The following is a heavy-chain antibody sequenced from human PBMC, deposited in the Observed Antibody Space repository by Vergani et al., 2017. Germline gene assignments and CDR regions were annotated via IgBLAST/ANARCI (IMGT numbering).Heavy chain of an antibody. D-gene: IGHD6-19*01. Sequence: EVQLVESGGGLVKPGGSLRLSCAASGFTFSSYSMNWVRQAPGKGLEWVSSISSSSSYIYYADSVKGRFTISRDNAKNSLYLQMNSLRAEDTAVYYCARDSPIAVAGRGWFDYWGQGTLVTVSS. CDR3: ARDSPIAVAGRGWFDY. CDR2: ISSSSSYI. J-gene: IGHJ4*02. CDR1: GFTFSSYS. V-gene: IGHV3-21*01.